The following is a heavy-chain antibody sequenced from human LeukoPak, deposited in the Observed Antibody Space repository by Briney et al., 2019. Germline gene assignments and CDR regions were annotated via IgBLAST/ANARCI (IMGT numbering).Heavy chain of an antibody. J-gene: IGHJ4*02. V-gene: IGHV4-31*03. CDR3: ARAPPGAYYFDY. CDR2: IYYSGST. D-gene: IGHD3-10*01. CDR1: GGSISSGGYY. Sequence: SETLSLTCTVSGGSISSGGYYWSWIRQHPGKGLEWIGYIYYSGSTYCNPSLKSRVTISVDTSKNQFSLKLSSVTAADTAVYYCARAPPGAYYFDYWGQGTLVTVSS.